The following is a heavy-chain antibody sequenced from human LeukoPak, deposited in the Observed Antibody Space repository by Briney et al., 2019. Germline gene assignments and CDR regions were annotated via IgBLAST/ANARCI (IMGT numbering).Heavy chain of an antibody. V-gene: IGHV4-61*02. D-gene: IGHD3-10*01. Sequence: SETLSLTCTVSGGSISSGDYYWNWIRQPAGKGLEWIGRIYSTGSANSYNPSLKSRVTISVDTSKNQFSLKLSSVTAADTAVYYCARGHYYGSGLRYYYYYYMDVWGTGTTVTISS. CDR2: IYSTGSA. CDR1: GGSISSGDYY. CDR3: ARGHYYGSGLRYYYYYYMDV. J-gene: IGHJ6*03.